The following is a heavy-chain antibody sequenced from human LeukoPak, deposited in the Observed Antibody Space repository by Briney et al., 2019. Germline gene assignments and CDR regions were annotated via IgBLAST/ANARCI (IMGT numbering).Heavy chain of an antibody. CDR2: IHHGGTT. CDR1: GDSVGSDNW. CDR3: GSNGYYSLDY. J-gene: IGHJ4*02. D-gene: IGHD3-3*01. V-gene: IGHV4-4*02. Sequence: PSETLSLTCTVSGDSVGSDNWWSWVRQPPGKRLEWLGEIHHGGTTTYNPSFKSRVTISVDKSKNQYSLKLSSVTAADTAVYYCGSNGYYSLDYWGRGTLVTVSS.